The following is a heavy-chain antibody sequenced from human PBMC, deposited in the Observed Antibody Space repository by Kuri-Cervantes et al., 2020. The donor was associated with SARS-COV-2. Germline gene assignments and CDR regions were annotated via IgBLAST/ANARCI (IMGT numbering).Heavy chain of an antibody. CDR1: GFTFGDYA. J-gene: IGHJ4*02. Sequence: GESLKISCTASGFTFGDYAMGWFRQAPGKGLEWVGFIRSKAYGGTTEYAASVKGRFTTSRDDSKSIAYLQMNSLKTEDTAVYYCTSIVVVPAANYWGQGTLVTVSS. CDR2: IRSKAYGGTT. V-gene: IGHV3-49*03. CDR3: TSIVVVPAANY. D-gene: IGHD2-2*01.